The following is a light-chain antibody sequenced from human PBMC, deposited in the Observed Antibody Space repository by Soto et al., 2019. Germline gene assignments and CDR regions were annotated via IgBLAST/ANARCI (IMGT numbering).Light chain of an antibody. CDR1: QSIINF. CDR2: AAS. J-gene: IGKJ4*01. Sequence: DVQMTQSPSSLSASVGDKLTITCRANQSIINFLNWYQKKPGEAPKLLLYAASRLDGGVPSRFSGSGSGTDFALTINGLQPDDFATYYCQQSYSTPRLSFGGGTRVDFK. CDR3: QQSYSTPRLS. V-gene: IGKV1-39*01.